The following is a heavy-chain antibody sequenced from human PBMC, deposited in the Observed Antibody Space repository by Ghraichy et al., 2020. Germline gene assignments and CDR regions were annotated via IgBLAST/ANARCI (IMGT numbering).Heavy chain of an antibody. V-gene: IGHV1-2*06. CDR1: GYTFTGYY. Sequence: ASVKVSCKASGYTFTGYYMHWVRQAPGQGLEWMGRINPNSGGTNYAQKFQGRVTMTRDTSISTAYMELSRLRSDDTAVYYCARDSNLIRSSTSSHGYWGQGTLVTVSS. CDR2: INPNSGGT. D-gene: IGHD2-2*01. J-gene: IGHJ4*02. CDR3: ARDSNLIRSSTSSHGY.